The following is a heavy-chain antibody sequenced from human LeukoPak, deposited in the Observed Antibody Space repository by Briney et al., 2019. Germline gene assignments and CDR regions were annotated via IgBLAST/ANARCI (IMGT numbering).Heavy chain of an antibody. CDR1: GGSISSSSYY. D-gene: IGHD3-10*01. J-gene: IGHJ5*02. Sequence: PSETLSLTCTVSGGSISSSSYYWGWIRQPPGKELEWIGSIYCSGSTYYNPSLKSRVTISVDTSKNQFSLKLSSVTAADTAVYYCARSQFYGSGSYQGRWFDPWGQGTLVTVSS. CDR2: IYCSGST. CDR3: ARSQFYGSGSYQGRWFDP. V-gene: IGHV4-39*01.